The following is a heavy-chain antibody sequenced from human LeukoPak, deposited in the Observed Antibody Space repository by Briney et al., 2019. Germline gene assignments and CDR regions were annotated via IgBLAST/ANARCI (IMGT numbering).Heavy chain of an antibody. CDR1: GGSFSGYY. Sequence: SETLSLTCAVYGGSFSGYYWSWIRQPPGKGLEWIGEINHSGSTNYNPSLKSRVTISVDTSKNQFSLKLSSVTAADTAVYYCARGAPRMRYSGSYGYWGQGTLVTVPS. V-gene: IGHV4-34*01. CDR2: INHSGST. CDR3: ARGAPRMRYSGSYGY. D-gene: IGHD1-26*01. J-gene: IGHJ4*02.